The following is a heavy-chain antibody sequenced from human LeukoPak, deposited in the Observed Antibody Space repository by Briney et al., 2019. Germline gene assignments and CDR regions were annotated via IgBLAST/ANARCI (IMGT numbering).Heavy chain of an antibody. V-gene: IGHV4-61*01. CDR3: ARVGYSYGYSYYYYMDV. Sequence: PSETLSLTCTVSGGSISSSSYYWSWIRQPPGKGLEWIGYIYYSGSTNYNPSLKSRVTISVDTSKNQFSLKLSSVTAADTAVYYCARVGYSYGYSYYYYMDVWGKGTTVTISS. D-gene: IGHD5-18*01. CDR2: IYYSGST. J-gene: IGHJ6*03. CDR1: GGSISSSSYY.